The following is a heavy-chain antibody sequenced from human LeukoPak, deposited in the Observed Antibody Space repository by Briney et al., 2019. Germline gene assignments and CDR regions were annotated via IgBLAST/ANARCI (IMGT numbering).Heavy chain of an antibody. CDR1: GFTFSSYG. CDR3: AKVAGHETYYYDSSGYYYFDY. CDR2: ISYDGSNK. D-gene: IGHD3-22*01. J-gene: IGHJ4*02. V-gene: IGHV3-30*18. Sequence: GGSLRLFCAASGFTFSSYGMHWVRQAPGKGLEWVAVISYDGSNKYYADSVKGRFTISRDNSKNTLYLQMNSLRAEDTAVYYCAKVAGHETYYYDSSGYYYFDYWGQGTLVTVSS.